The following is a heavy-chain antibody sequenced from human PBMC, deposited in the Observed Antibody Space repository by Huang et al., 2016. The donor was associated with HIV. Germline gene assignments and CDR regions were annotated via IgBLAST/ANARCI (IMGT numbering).Heavy chain of an antibody. D-gene: IGHD5-18*01. Sequence: QLVESGGGLVQPGGSLRLSCAASGFTFTRYDMNWVRQAPGKGLEWVSYINRGSTTIHYADSVKGRFTISRDDDKNSVYLQMNSLRADDTAIYYCARVAYSYGMHWGQEAWSSSPQ. CDR3: ARVAYSYGMH. V-gene: IGHV3-48*01. CDR2: INRGSTTI. CDR1: GFTFTRYD. J-gene: IGHJ4*01.